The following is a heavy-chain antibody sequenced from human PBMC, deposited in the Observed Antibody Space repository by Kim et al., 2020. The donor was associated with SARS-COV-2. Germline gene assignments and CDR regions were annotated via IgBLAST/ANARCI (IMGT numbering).Heavy chain of an antibody. D-gene: IGHD5-18*01. Sequence: YNPSLKSRVTISVDTSKNQFSLRLSSVTAADTAVYYCAREADNYGYYFDYWGQGTLVTVSS. V-gene: IGHV4-59*01. J-gene: IGHJ4*02. CDR3: AREADNYGYYFDY.